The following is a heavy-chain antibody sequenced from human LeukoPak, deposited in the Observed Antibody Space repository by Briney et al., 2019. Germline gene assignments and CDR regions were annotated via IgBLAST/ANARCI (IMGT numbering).Heavy chain of an antibody. CDR2: ISNSGGRT. V-gene: IGHV3-23*01. CDR1: GFTFSIYS. D-gene: IGHD5-12*01. CDR3: AKSYNGYESKPDY. Sequence: GGSLRISCAASGFTFSIYSMNWVRQAPGKGLEWVSSISNSGGRTFYTDSVKGRFTISRDNSKITLYLQMNSLRAEDTAVYYCAKSYNGYESKPDYWGQGTLVTVSS. J-gene: IGHJ4*02.